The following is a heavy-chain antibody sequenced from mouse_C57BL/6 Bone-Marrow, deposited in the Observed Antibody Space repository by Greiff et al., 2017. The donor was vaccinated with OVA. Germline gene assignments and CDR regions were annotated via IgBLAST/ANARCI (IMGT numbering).Heavy chain of an antibody. J-gene: IGHJ4*01. V-gene: IGHV5-4*01. CDR1: GFTFSSYA. CDR2: ISDGGSYT. D-gene: IGHD4-1*01. Sequence: EVQLVESGGGLVKPGGSLKLSCAASGFTFSSYAMSWVRQTPEKRLEWVATISDGGSYTYYPDNVKGRFTTSRDNAKNNLYLQMSHLKSEDTAMYYCARALWDGAMDYWGQGTSVTVSS. CDR3: ARALWDGAMDY.